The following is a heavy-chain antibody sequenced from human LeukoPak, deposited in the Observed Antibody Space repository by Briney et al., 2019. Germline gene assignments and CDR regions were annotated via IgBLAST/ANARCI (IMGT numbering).Heavy chain of an antibody. CDR2: IKSKTDGGTT. CDR3: TTRITMIVVVIQS. D-gene: IGHD3-22*01. J-gene: IGHJ3*01. CDR1: GFXFSNAW. Sequence: GGSLRLSCAASGFXFSNAWISWVRQAPGKGLEWVGRIKSKTDGGTTDYAAPVKGRFTISRDDSKNTLYLQMNSLKTEDTAVYYCTTRITMIVVVIQSWGQGTMVTVSS. V-gene: IGHV3-15*01.